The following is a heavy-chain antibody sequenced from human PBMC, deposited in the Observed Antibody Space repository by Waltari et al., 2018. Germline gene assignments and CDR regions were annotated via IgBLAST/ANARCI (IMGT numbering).Heavy chain of an antibody. D-gene: IGHD6-13*01. V-gene: IGHV1-8*03. CDR3: ARGDGRAAAGNLYYYYGMDV. J-gene: IGHJ6*02. CDR1: GYTFTSYD. CDR2: MNPNSGNT. Sequence: QVQLVQSGAEVKKPGASVKVSCKASGYTFTSYDINWVRQATGQGLEWMGWMNPNSGNTGYAQKFEGRVTITRNTSISTAYMDLSSLRSEDTAVYYCARGDGRAAAGNLYYYYGMDVWGQGTTVTVSS.